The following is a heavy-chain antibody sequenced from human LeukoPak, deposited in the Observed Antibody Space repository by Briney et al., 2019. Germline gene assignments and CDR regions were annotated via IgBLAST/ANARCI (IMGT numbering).Heavy chain of an antibody. Sequence: GGSLRLSCEASGFTFRNYNMNWVRQAPGKGLEWVSYISGSTSTIYYADSVKGRFTISRDNAKNSLYLQMNSLRAEDTAVYYCARDLYLMILDIWGPGTMVTVSS. J-gene: IGHJ3*02. D-gene: IGHD2-8*01. V-gene: IGHV3-48*01. CDR2: ISGSTSTI. CDR1: GFTFRNYN. CDR3: ARDLYLMILDI.